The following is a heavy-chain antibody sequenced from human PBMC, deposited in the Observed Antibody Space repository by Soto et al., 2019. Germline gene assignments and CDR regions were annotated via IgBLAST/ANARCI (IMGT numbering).Heavy chain of an antibody. Sequence: ASVKVSCKASGYSFTNNDVSWVRQATGQGLEWMGWMNPGSGDTGYAQKFQCRVTMTRDISIATAYMELSSLRSDDTAIYYCARMETFGSLNWFDPWGQGTLVTSP. CDR1: GYSFTNND. V-gene: IGHV1-8*01. D-gene: IGHD3-16*01. CDR3: ARMETFGSLNWFDP. CDR2: MNPGSGDT. J-gene: IGHJ5*02.